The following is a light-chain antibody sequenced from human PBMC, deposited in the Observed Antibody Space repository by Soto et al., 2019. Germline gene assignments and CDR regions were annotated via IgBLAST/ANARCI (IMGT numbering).Light chain of an antibody. CDR1: QSLVHSDGIAY. V-gene: IGKV2-30*02. J-gene: IGKJ1*01. CDR2: EVS. CDR3: MQALQTLWT. Sequence: DVEMTQSPLSPPVTLGQPSSISCRSNQSLVHSDGIAYFSWFQQRPGRSPRRLIYEVSNRASGVPDRFSGSGSGTDFTLKISRVEAEDVGVYYCMQALQTLWTFGQGTKVDI.